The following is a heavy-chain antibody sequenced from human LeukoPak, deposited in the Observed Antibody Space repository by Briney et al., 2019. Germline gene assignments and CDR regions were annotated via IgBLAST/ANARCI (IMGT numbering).Heavy chain of an antibody. CDR1: GFTFSSYG. J-gene: IGHJ4*02. V-gene: IGHV3-21*01. Sequence: PGGSLRLSCAASGFTFSSYGVSWVRQAPGKGLEWVSSISGSSSYIYYADSVKGRFTISRDNAKKSLYLQMNSLRAGDTALYYCARADSNIAARRIGFDYWGQGTLVTVSS. CDR3: ARADSNIAARRIGFDY. CDR2: ISGSSSYI. D-gene: IGHD6-6*01.